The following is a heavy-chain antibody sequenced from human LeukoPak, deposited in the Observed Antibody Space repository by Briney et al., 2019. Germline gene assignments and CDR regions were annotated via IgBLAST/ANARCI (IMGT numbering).Heavy chain of an antibody. CDR2: INPSGGST. D-gene: IGHD4-23*01. CDR3: ASERLIDYGGNDHLSDY. J-gene: IGHJ4*02. V-gene: IGHV1-46*01. Sequence: ASVTVSCTASGYTFTSYYMHWVRQAPGQGLEWMGIINPSGGSTSYAQKFQGRVTMTRDTSTSTVYMELSSLRSEDTAVYYCASERLIDYGGNDHLSDYWGQGTLVTVSS. CDR1: GYTFTSYY.